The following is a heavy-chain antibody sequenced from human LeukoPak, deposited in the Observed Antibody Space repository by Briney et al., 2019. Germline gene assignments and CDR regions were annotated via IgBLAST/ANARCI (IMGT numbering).Heavy chain of an antibody. CDR3: AKPYGSGSYLMGY. Sequence: GGSLRLSCAASGFTFSSYAMHWVRQAPGKGLEWVAVISYDGSNKYYADSVKGRFTISRDNSKNTLYLQMNSLRAEDTAVYYCAKPYGSGSYLMGYWGQGTLVTVSS. CDR2: ISYDGSNK. CDR1: GFTFSSYA. J-gene: IGHJ4*02. V-gene: IGHV3-30*04. D-gene: IGHD3-10*01.